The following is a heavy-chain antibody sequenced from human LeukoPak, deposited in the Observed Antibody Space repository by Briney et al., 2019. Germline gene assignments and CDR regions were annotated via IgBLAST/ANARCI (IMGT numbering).Heavy chain of an antibody. J-gene: IGHJ4*02. CDR3: ARDRGSSHGGSCYGY. CDR1: GYTFTNYD. D-gene: IGHD2-15*01. V-gene: IGHV1-18*01. CDR2: ISAYNGNT. Sequence: ASVKVSCKASGYTFTNYDISWVRQAPGQGLEWMGWISAYNGNTNYAQKLQGGVTMTTDTSTSTAYMELRSLRSDDTAVYYCARDRGSSHGGSCYGYWGQGTLVTVSS.